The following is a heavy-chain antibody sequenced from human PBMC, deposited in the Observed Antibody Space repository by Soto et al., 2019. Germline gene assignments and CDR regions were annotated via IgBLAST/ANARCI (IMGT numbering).Heavy chain of an antibody. CDR1: GGSISSYY. J-gene: IGHJ4*02. CDR2: IYYSGST. V-gene: IGHV4-59*01. CDR3: ARGDSSGYYGVVDY. D-gene: IGHD3-22*01. Sequence: SETLSLTCTVSGGSISSYYWSWIRQPPGKGLEWIGYIYYSGSTNYNPSLKSRVTISVDTSKNQFSLKLSSVTAADTAVYYCARGDSSGYYGVVDYWGQGTLVTVSS.